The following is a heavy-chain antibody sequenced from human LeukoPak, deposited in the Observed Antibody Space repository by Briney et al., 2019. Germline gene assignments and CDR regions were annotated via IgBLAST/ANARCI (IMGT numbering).Heavy chain of an antibody. CDR3: ARAGYCSSTSCYYAFDI. CDR2: IYYSGST. V-gene: IGHV4-31*03. CDR1: GGSISSGGYY. Sequence: SETLSLTCTVSGGSISSGGYYWSWIRQHPGKGLEWIGYIYYSGSTYYNPSLKSRVTISVDTSKNQFSRKLSSVTAADTAVYYCARAGYCSSTSCYYAFDIWGQGTMVTVSS. D-gene: IGHD2-2*01. J-gene: IGHJ3*02.